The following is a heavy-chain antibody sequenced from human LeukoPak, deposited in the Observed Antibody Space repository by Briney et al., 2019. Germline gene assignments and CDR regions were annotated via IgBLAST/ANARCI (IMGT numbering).Heavy chain of an antibody. Sequence: PSETLSLTCAVYGGSFSGYYWSWIRQPPGKGLEWIGEINHSGSTNYNPSLKSRVTISVDTSKNQFSLKLSSVTAADTAVYYCARQRIYCSSTSCYSQKFRLGGHAFDIWGQGTMVTVSS. D-gene: IGHD2-2*01. J-gene: IGHJ3*02. V-gene: IGHV4-34*01. CDR1: GGSFSGYY. CDR3: ARQRIYCSSTSCYSQKFRLGGHAFDI. CDR2: INHSGST.